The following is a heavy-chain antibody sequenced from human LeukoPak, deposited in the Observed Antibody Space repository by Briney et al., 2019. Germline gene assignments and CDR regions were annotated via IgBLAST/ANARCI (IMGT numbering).Heavy chain of an antibody. CDR1: GFTFSSYA. CDR2: ISGGGGTT. D-gene: IGHD3-3*01. CDR3: AKGNFWSADFDY. J-gene: IGHJ4*02. Sequence: GSLRLSCAASGFTFSSYAMSWVRQAPEKGLEWVSAISGGGGTTYYADSVKGRFTISRDNSKNTLYLQMNSLRAEDTAVYYCAKGNFWSADFDYWGQGTLVTVSS. V-gene: IGHV3-23*01.